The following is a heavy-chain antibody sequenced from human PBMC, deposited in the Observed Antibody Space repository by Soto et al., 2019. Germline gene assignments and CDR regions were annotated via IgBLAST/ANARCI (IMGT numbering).Heavy chain of an antibody. D-gene: IGHD6-19*01. CDR3: ARGEHSRGWYEW. J-gene: IGHJ4*02. Sequence: QVQLVQSGAEVKKPGSSVKVSCKASGGTFSSYAISWVRQAPGQGLEWMGGIIPIFGTANYAQKFQGRITITAEESTSRAYMESSSLRSEDTAVYYCARGEHSRGWYEWWGQGTLVIVSS. V-gene: IGHV1-69*12. CDR1: GGTFSSYA. CDR2: IIPIFGTA.